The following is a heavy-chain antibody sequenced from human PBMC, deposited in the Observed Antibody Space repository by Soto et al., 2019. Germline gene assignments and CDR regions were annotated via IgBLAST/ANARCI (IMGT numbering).Heavy chain of an antibody. CDR3: AKDRGFCNGGSCYGIDY. CDR2: ISYDGSNK. Sequence: QVQLVESGGGVVQPGRSLRLSCAASGFTFSSYGMHWVRQAPGKGLEWVAVISYDGSNKYHSDSVKGRFTISRDNSKNTLFLQMNSLRAEDTAVYHCAKDRGFCNGGSCYGIDYWGQGALVTVSS. CDR1: GFTFSSYG. V-gene: IGHV3-30*18. J-gene: IGHJ4*02. D-gene: IGHD2-15*01.